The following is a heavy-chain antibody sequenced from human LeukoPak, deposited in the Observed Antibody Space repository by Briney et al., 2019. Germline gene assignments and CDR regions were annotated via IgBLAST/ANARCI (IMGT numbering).Heavy chain of an antibody. D-gene: IGHD5-24*01. J-gene: IGHJ4*02. V-gene: IGHV3-30*03. CDR2: ISYDGSNK. CDR1: GFTFSRYG. Sequence: GGSLRLSCAASGFTFSRYGMHWVRQASGKGLEWVALISYDGSNKYYADSVKGRFTISRDNSKNTLYLQMNSLKTEDTAVYYCTRVEPGTHGFWGQGTLVTVST. CDR3: TRVEPGTHGF.